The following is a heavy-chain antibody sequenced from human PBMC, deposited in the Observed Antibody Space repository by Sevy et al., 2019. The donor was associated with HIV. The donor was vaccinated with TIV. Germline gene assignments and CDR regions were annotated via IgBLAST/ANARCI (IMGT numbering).Heavy chain of an antibody. CDR1: GFTFGDYA. CDR2: IRSKAYGGTT. CDR3: TRGYCSSTSCPNWFDP. D-gene: IGHD2-2*01. J-gene: IGHJ5*02. V-gene: IGHV3-49*03. Sequence: GGSLRLSCTASGFTFGDYAMSWFRQAPGKGLEWVGFIRSKAYGGTTEYAASVKGRFTISRDDSKSIAYLQMNSLKTEDTAVYYCTRGYCSSTSCPNWFDPWGLGTLVTVSS.